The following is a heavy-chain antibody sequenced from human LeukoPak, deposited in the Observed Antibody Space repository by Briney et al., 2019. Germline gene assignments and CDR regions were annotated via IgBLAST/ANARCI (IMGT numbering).Heavy chain of an antibody. J-gene: IGHJ4*02. CDR1: GYSFNNYW. Sequence: GESLKISCKGSGYSFNNYWIGWVRQIPGKGLEWMGIIYPGDSDTRYSPSFQGQVTISADKSIRTAYLQWSSLKASDTAMYYCARLENSITIFGVVTNDYWGQGTLVTVSS. D-gene: IGHD3-3*01. V-gene: IGHV5-51*01. CDR3: ARLENSITIFGVVTNDY. CDR2: IYPGDSDT.